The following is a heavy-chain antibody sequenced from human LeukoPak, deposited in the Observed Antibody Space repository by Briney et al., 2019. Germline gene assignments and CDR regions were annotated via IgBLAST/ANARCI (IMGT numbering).Heavy chain of an antibody. D-gene: IGHD3-22*01. CDR2: IYYSGST. V-gene: IGHV4-59*08. Sequence: SQTLSLTSTVSGGSISSYYWSWGRRPPGNEIEWIGYIYYSGSTNYNPSLKRRVTISVDTSKNQFSLKLSSVTAADTAVYYCARHYDDSSGPTARDYWGQGTLVTVSS. CDR1: GGSISSYY. J-gene: IGHJ4*02. CDR3: ARHYDDSSGPTARDY.